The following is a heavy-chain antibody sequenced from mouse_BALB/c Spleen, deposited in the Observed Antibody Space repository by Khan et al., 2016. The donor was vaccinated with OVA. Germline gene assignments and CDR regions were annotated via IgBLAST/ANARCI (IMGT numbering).Heavy chain of an antibody. CDR2: IDPFNGRT. CDR3: SRHDTSAWFAY. J-gene: IGHJ3*01. CDR1: GYSFTTYY. V-gene: IGHV1S135*01. D-gene: IGHD1-1*01. Sequence: MQLEESGPELMKPGASVKISCTASGYSFTTYYIHWVKQSHGKSLEWIGYIDPFNGRTTYNQNFKGKAILNVDTYTRTAYMHLSSLTSENSAFYYGSRHDTSAWFAYWGQGTLVTVSA.